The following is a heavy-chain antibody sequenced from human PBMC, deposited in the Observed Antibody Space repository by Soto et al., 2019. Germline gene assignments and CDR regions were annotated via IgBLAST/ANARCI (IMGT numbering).Heavy chain of an antibody. CDR3: ARDGSPRGTGTIDY. Sequence: VQLLESGGGLVQPGGSLRLSCAASGFTFSSYAMHWVRQAPGKGLEWVAVISYDGSNKYYADSVKGRFTISRDNSKNTLYLQMNSLRAEDTAVYYCARDGSPRGTGTIDYWGQGTLVTVSS. CDR1: GFTFSSYA. D-gene: IGHD1-7*01. J-gene: IGHJ4*02. CDR2: ISYDGSNK. V-gene: IGHV3-30-3*01.